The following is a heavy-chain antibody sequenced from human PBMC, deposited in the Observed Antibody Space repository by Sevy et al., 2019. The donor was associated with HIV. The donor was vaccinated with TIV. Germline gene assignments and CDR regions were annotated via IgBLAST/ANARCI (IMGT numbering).Heavy chain of an antibody. CDR3: TRGPRGGWAFDL. Sequence: GGSLRLSCTASGFTFGDYAMSWFRQAPGKGLEWVGLFRSKGYGGTTEYAASVKGRFIMSRDDSKSIAYLQMNSLKTEGTAVYYCTRGPRGGWAFDLWGQGKMVTVS. CDR2: FRSKGYGGTT. V-gene: IGHV3-49*03. CDR1: GFTFGDYA. J-gene: IGHJ3*01. D-gene: IGHD3-16*01.